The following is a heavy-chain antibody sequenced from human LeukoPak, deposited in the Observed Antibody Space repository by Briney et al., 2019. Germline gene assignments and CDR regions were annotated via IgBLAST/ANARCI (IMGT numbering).Heavy chain of an antibody. V-gene: IGHV4-61*02. D-gene: IGHD3-9*01. J-gene: IGHJ3*02. CDR3: ARGVFSLTGYYDAFDI. CDR2: IYTSGTT. Sequence: SQTLSLTCTVPGASISSGNDYWAWIRQPAGKGLEWIGRIYTSGTTNYSPSLKSRVTISVAVSKNQFSLKLNSVIAADTAMYYCARGVFSLTGYYDAFDIWGQGTLVTVSS. CDR1: GASISSGNDY.